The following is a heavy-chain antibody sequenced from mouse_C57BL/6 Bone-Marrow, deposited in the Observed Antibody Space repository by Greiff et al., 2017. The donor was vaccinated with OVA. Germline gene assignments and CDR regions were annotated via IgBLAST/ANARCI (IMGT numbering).Heavy chain of an antibody. V-gene: IGHV1-15*01. CDR2: IDPETGGT. CDR3: TGPGNYDYAMDY. J-gene: IGHJ4*01. CDR1: GYTFTDYE. Sequence: QVQLQQSGAELVRPGASVTLSCKASGYTFTDYEMPWVKQTPVHGLEWIGAIDPETGGTAYNQKFKGKAILTADKSSSTAYMELRSLTSEDSAVYYCTGPGNYDYAMDYWGQGTSVTVSS. D-gene: IGHD2-1*01.